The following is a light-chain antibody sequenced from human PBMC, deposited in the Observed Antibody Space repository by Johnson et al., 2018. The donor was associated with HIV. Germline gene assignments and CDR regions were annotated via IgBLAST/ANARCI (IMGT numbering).Light chain of an antibody. CDR1: SSNIGNNY. V-gene: IGLV1-51*01. Sequence: QSVLTQPPSVSAAPGQKVTISCSGSSSNIGNNYVSWYQQVPGTAPKLLIYDNNRRPSGIPDRFSGSESGTSATLGITGLQTGDEADYYGGTWDSRLRTDFFGTGTKVTVL. CDR3: GTWDSRLRTDF. J-gene: IGLJ1*01. CDR2: DNN.